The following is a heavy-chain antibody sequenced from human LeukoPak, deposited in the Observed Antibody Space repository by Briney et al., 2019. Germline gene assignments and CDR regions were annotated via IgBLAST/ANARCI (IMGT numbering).Heavy chain of an antibody. V-gene: IGHV4-4*07. J-gene: IGHJ4*02. CDR3: ARGGTYGSGGAGHTTLDF. CDR2: VYGSGGA. D-gene: IGHD3-10*01. Sequence: SETLSLTCTVSGRSISSVYWSWIRQPAGKELEWIGRVYGSGGANYNPSLNSRVTISADKSKNQFFLKMTSVTAADTAVDYCARGGTYGSGGAGHTTLDFWGQGTLVTVSS. CDR1: GRSISSVY.